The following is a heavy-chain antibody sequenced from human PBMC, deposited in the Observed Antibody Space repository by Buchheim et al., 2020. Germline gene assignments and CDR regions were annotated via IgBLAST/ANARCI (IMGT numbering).Heavy chain of an antibody. Sequence: QEQLVESGGGVVRPGRSLRPSCAASRFTFTNYDMHWVRQAPGKGLDWVAVVWFDGSNKYYADSVKGRFTISRDNSKSTLYLQMSSLRAEDTAVYYCARACYDFWSGLQRSYYYGLDVWGQGTT. D-gene: IGHD3-3*01. J-gene: IGHJ6*02. V-gene: IGHV3-33*01. CDR3: ARACYDFWSGLQRSYYYGLDV. CDR2: VWFDGSNK. CDR1: RFTFTNYD.